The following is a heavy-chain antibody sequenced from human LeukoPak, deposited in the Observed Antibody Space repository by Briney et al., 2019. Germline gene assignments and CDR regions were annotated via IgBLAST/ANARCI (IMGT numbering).Heavy chain of an antibody. D-gene: IGHD3-10*01. CDR2: ITASCS. CDR3: ARRARSDGSGSWIYSVDY. V-gene: IGHV3-23*01. Sequence: GVSLRLSCAASGFTFSSYAMRWVRQAPGKGLEWVAAITASCSDYADTVKGRFTISRDNSKSTLYLQMNSLRAEGPAVYYWARRARSDGSGSWIYSVDYWGQGTLVIVSS. CDR1: GFTFSSYA. J-gene: IGHJ4*02.